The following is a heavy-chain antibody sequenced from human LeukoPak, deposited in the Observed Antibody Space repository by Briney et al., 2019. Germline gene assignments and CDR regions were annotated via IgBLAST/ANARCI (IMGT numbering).Heavy chain of an antibody. D-gene: IGHD3-10*01. V-gene: IGHV3-30*03. CDR2: ISYDGSTK. CDR3: TAGPGDYYGMDD. Sequence: GGSLRLSCAASGFTFSDYGMHWVRQAPGKGLEWVAVISYDGSTKYYADSVKGRFTISRDNSKNTLYLQMNSLRVEDTAVYYCTAGPGDYYGMDDWGQGTTVIVS. J-gene: IGHJ6*02. CDR1: GFTFSDYG.